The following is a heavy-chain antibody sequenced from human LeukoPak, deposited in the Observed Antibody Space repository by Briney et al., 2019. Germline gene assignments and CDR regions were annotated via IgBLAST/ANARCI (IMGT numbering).Heavy chain of an antibody. CDR2: ISWNGTSI. V-gene: IGHV3-9*01. D-gene: IGHD2-2*01. J-gene: IGHJ6*03. CDR3: VKDHCSSNSCFPNYYYYMDV. CDR1: GFIFDGYA. Sequence: PGGSLRLSCAGSGFIFDGYAMHWVRQAPGKGLEWVSAISWNGTSIAYADSVKGRFTISRDNAKNLLFLQMTSLRAADTALYYCVKDHCSSNSCFPNYYYYMDVWGTGTTVTVSS.